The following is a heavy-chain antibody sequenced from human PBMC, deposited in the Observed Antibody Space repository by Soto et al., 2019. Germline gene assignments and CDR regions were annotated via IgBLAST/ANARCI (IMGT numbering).Heavy chain of an antibody. CDR2: IIPILGIA. V-gene: IGHV1-69*04. D-gene: IGHD2-2*01. Sequence: SVEVSCKASGGTFSSYTISWVRQAPGQGLEWMGRIIPILGIANYAQKFQGRVTITADKSTSTAYMELSSLRSEDTAVFYCARDLASLGYCSSTSCSGYCGQGTLVTVAS. J-gene: IGHJ4*02. CDR3: ARDLASLGYCSSTSCSGY. CDR1: GGTFSSYT.